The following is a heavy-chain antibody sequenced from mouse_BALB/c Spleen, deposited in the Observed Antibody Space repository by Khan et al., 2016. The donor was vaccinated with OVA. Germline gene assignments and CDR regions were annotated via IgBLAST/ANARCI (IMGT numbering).Heavy chain of an antibody. J-gene: IGHJ3*01. CDR1: GYSFTDYW. V-gene: IGHV1-5*01. CDR2: FYPGNSET. D-gene: IGHD1-1*01. Sequence: VQLQQSGTVLARPGASVKMSCKASGYSFTDYWMHWVKQRPGQGLEWIGGFYPGNSETKYNQKFKGKAKLTAVTSASTANMDLSSLTNEDSAVYYCTRAGYGAFAYWGQGTLVTVSA. CDR3: TRAGYGAFAY.